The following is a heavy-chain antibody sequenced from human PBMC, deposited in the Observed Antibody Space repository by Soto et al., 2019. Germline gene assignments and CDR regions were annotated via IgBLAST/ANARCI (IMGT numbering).Heavy chain of an antibody. CDR2: MNPNSGNT. J-gene: IGHJ6*03. D-gene: IGHD2-2*01. CDR3: ARGPAAIDYYYYYMDV. Sequence: ASVKVSFKASGYTFTSYDINWVRQATGQGLEWMGWMNPNSGNTGYAQKFQGRVTMTRNTSISTAYMELSSLRSEDTAVYYCARGPAAIDYYYYYMDVWGKGTTVTVSS. CDR1: GYTFTSYD. V-gene: IGHV1-8*01.